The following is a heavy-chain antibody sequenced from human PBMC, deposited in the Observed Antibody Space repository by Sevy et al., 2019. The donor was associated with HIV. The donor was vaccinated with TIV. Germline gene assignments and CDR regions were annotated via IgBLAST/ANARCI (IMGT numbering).Heavy chain of an antibody. V-gene: IGHV3-30*02. J-gene: IGHJ4*02. CDR1: GFTLSNYD. CDR3: AKRGSKSGYALGY. D-gene: IGHD5-12*01. Sequence: GGSLRLSCIESGFTLSNYDIHWVRQAAGKGLEWVAFIQYDGSIQYYADSVKGRFTISRDNSKNPLYLQMNSLRPEDTAIYYCAKRGSKSGYALGYWGQRTLVTVSS. CDR2: IQYDGSIQ.